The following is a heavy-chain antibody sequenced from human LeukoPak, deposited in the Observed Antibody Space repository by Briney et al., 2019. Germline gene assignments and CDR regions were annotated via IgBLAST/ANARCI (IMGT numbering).Heavy chain of an antibody. V-gene: IGHV4-31*03. Sequence: SETLSLTCTVSGGSISSGGYYWSWIRQHPGKGLEWIGYIYYSGSTYYNPSLKSRVTISVDTSKNQFSLKLGSVTAADTAVYYCARGALHDYGDYVYYYGMDVWGQGTTVTVSS. CDR1: GGSISSGGYY. CDR2: IYYSGST. CDR3: ARGALHDYGDYVYYYGMDV. J-gene: IGHJ6*02. D-gene: IGHD4-17*01.